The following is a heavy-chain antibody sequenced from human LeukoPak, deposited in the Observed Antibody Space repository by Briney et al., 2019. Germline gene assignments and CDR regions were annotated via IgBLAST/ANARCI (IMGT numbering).Heavy chain of an antibody. D-gene: IGHD3-16*01. Sequence: SETLSLTCTVSGGSISSGGYFWSWIRQHPGKGLEWIGYISYGGRTHYTSSLKSRVIISVDTSENQLSLRLSSVTDTDTAIYYRARGEGRYDWFDPWGQGTLVTVSS. CDR1: GGSISSGGYF. V-gene: IGHV4-31*03. CDR2: ISYGGRT. CDR3: ARGEGRYDWFDP. J-gene: IGHJ5*02.